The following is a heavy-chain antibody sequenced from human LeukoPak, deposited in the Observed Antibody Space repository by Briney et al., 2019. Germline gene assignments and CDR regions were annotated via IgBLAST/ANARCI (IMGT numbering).Heavy chain of an antibody. Sequence: SETLSLTCTVSGGSISSGSGSNYWGWIRQPPGKGLEWIGSISYSGSTNYNPSLKSRVTISVDTSKNQFSLKLSSVTAADTAVYYCARGPQIEYSSTHNVSFDPWGQGTLVTVSS. CDR2: ISYSGST. CDR1: GGSISSGSGSNY. CDR3: ARGPQIEYSSTHNVSFDP. D-gene: IGHD6-6*01. V-gene: IGHV4-39*07. J-gene: IGHJ5*02.